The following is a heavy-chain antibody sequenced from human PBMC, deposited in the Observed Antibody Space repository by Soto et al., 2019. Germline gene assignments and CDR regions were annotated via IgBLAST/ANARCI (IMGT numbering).Heavy chain of an antibody. V-gene: IGHV3-7*03. J-gene: IGHJ4*02. CDR3: ARMMVPTGSGVLDY. D-gene: IGHD3-3*01. CDR1: EVRFSSYW. CDR2: INQDASVQ. Sequence: EVQLVESGGGLVQPGGSLRLSCVASEVRFSSYWMTWVRQSPGKGLEWVANINQDASVQHYVDSVKGRFTSSRDNAKNSLYLQMNSLRAEDTAIYYCARMMVPTGSGVLDYWGQGILVTVSS.